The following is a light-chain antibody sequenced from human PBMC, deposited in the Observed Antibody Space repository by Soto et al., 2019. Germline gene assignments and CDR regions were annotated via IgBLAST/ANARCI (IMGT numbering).Light chain of an antibody. CDR1: QSVSSTY. CDR2: GAS. J-gene: IGKJ3*01. Sequence: EIVLTQSPGTLSLSPGERAILSCRASQSVSSTYFAWYQQKPGQAPRLLIYGASSRAAGIPDRFSGSGSGTDFTLTISRLEPDDFAVYYCQQFTSASFTFGPGTKVDI. CDR3: QQFTSASFT. V-gene: IGKV3-20*01.